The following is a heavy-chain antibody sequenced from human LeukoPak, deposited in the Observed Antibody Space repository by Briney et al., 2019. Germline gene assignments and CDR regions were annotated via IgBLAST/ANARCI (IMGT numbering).Heavy chain of an antibody. D-gene: IGHD3-22*01. Sequence: PGRSLRLSCAASGFSFSSFGMHWVRQAPGKVLEWVAVISYDGPNKYYVDSVKGRFTISRDNSKNTLYLQMNSLRAEDTAVYYCAMEGGDDSSDWGQGTLVTVSS. CDR3: AMEGGDDSSD. V-gene: IGHV3-30*03. CDR1: GFSFSSFG. CDR2: ISYDGPNK. J-gene: IGHJ4*02.